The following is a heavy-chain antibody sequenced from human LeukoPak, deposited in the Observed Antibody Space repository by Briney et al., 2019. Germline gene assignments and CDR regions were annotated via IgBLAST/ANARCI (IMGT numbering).Heavy chain of an antibody. Sequence: SVKVSCKASGGIFSSYAISWVRQAPGQGLEWMGRIIPIFGIANYAQKFQGRVTITADKSTSTAYMELSSLRSEDTAVYYCARESRSGYDWDYWGQGTLVTVSS. J-gene: IGHJ4*02. V-gene: IGHV1-69*04. CDR2: IIPIFGIA. CDR1: GGIFSSYA. D-gene: IGHD5-12*01. CDR3: ARESRSGYDWDY.